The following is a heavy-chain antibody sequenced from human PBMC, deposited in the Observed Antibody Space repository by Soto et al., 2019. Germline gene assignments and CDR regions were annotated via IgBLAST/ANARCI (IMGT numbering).Heavy chain of an antibody. CDR2: IYYSGST. D-gene: IGHD3-3*01. CDR3: ARSPDYDFWSGPFGYYYYGMDV. J-gene: IGHJ6*02. V-gene: IGHV4-59*01. CDR1: GGSISSSY. Sequence: SETLSLTCTVSGGSISSSYWSWIRQPPGKGLEWIGYIYYSGSTNYNPSLKSRVTISVDTSKNQFSLKLSSVTAADTAVYYCARSPDYDFWSGPFGYYYYGMDVWGQGTTVTVSS.